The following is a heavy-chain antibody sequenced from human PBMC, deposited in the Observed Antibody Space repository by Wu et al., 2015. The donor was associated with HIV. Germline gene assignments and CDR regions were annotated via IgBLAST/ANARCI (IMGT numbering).Heavy chain of an antibody. J-gene: IGHJ4*02. CDR1: GYTFIAYY. D-gene: IGHD2-2*01. V-gene: IGHV1-2*02. CDR3: ARDLSICSSTSCLLYFDY. CDR2: VDPNSGGA. Sequence: QVQLVQSGAEVKKPGASVNVSCKASGYTFIAYYIHWVRQAPGQGLEWMGWVDPNSGGAISAQKFQGRVTMTRDTSISTAYMELSRLRSDDTAVYYCARDLSICSSTSCLLYFDYWGQGTLVTVSS.